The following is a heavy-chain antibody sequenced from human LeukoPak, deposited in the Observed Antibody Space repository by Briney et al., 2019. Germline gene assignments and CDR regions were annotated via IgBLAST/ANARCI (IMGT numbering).Heavy chain of an antibody. Sequence: ASVKVSCKASGYTFTGCDINWVRQATGQGPEWMGWMNPNSGNTGYAQKFQGRVTMTRNTSISTAYMELSSLRSEDTAVYYCARVLGIQAYYGMDVWGQGTTVTVSS. J-gene: IGHJ6*02. CDR1: GYTFTGCD. CDR2: MNPNSGNT. D-gene: IGHD1-14*01. CDR3: ARVLGIQAYYGMDV. V-gene: IGHV1-8*01.